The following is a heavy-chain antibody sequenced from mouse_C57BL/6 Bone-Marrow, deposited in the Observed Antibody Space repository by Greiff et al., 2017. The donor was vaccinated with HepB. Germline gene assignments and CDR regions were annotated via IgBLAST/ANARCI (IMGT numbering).Heavy chain of an antibody. CDR2: IDPSDSYT. Sequence: VQLQQPGAELVKPGASVKLSCKASGYTFTSYWMQWVKQRPGQGLEWIGEIDPSDSYTNYNQKFKGKATLTVDTSSSTAYMQLSSLTSEDSAVYYCAIRGYYGSSYWYFDVWGTGTTVTVSS. CDR3: AIRGYYGSSYWYFDV. J-gene: IGHJ1*03. CDR1: GYTFTSYW. D-gene: IGHD1-1*01. V-gene: IGHV1-50*01.